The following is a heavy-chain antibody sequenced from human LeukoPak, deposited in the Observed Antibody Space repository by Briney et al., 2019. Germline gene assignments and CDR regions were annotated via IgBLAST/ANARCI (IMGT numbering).Heavy chain of an antibody. J-gene: IGHJ3*02. CDR3: ATNCGGDCYPSGGDAFDI. D-gene: IGHD2-21*02. Sequence: GGSLRLSCAASGFTFSSYWMSWVRQAPGKGLEWVANIKQDGSEKYYVDSVKGRFTISRDNAKNSLYLQMNSLRAEDTAVYYCATNCGGDCYPSGGDAFDIWGQGTMVTVSS. CDR2: IKQDGSEK. V-gene: IGHV3-7*01. CDR1: GFTFSSYW.